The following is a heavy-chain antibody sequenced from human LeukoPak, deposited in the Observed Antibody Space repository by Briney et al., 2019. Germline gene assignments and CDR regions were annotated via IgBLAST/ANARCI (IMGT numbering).Heavy chain of an antibody. Sequence: SETLSLTCAVSGGSVTSTNWWTWVRQPPGKGLEWIGEVHLDGRTNYNPSLKSRLTMSVDLSENHVSLKLTSVTAADTAVYYCAREGGFYRPLDYSGQGTLVTVSS. CDR2: VHLDGRT. CDR1: GGSVTSTNW. D-gene: IGHD3-3*01. J-gene: IGHJ4*02. V-gene: IGHV4-4*02. CDR3: AREGGFYRPLDY.